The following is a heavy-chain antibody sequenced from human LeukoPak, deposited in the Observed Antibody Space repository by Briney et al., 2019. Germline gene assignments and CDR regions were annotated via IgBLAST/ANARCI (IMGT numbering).Heavy chain of an antibody. CDR3: AKVADYGDYAPLGH. J-gene: IGHJ4*01. CDR1: GFSFSSYA. CDR2: ITTTSDYI. Sequence: KPGESLRLSCAASGFSFSSYAMTWVRQAPGKGLQWVSSITTTSDYIYYSDSVKGRFTISRDNAKNSLYLQMNSLRAEDTAVYYCAKVADYGDYAPLGHWGQGTLVTVSS. V-gene: IGHV3-21*01. D-gene: IGHD4-17*01.